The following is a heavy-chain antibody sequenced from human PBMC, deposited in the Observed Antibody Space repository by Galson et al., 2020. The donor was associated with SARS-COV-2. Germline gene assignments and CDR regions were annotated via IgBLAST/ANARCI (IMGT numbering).Heavy chain of an antibody. CDR1: GYSFTSYW. CDR3: ARTRGFDPGYSSGWGIPEGWFDP. V-gene: IGHV5-51*01. Sequence: HGESLKISCQGSGYSFTSYWIGWVRQTPGKGLAWMGIIYPGDSDTRYRPSFQGQVTLSADKSISTAYLQWSSLKASDTAMYYCARTRGFDPGYSSGWGIPEGWFDPWGQGTLVTVSS. CDR2: IYPGDSDT. D-gene: IGHD6-19*01. J-gene: IGHJ5*02.